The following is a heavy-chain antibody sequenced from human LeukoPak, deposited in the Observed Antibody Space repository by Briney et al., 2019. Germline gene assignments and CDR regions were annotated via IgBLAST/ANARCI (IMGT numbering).Heavy chain of an antibody. J-gene: IGHJ5*02. Sequence: GASVKVSCKPSGYTFADYYIHWVREAPGQRLEWLGWINPNSGSTNYAQRFQGRVILTKDTSMRTAYMELSRLRSDDTAVYYCAREYCSGGSCSWFDPWGQGTLVTVSS. CDR1: GYTFADYY. CDR2: INPNSGST. D-gene: IGHD2-15*01. CDR3: AREYCSGGSCSWFDP. V-gene: IGHV1-2*02.